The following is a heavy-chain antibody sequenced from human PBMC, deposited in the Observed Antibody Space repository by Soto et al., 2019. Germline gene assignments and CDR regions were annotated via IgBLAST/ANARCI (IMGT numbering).Heavy chain of an antibody. Sequence: ESGGGLVQPGGSLRLSCAASGFTFSSYWMSWVRQAPGKGLEWVANIKQDGSEKYYVDSVKGRFTISRDNAKNSLYLQMNSLRAEDTAVYYCARERYGDYVFDYYYYYYMDVWGKGTTVTVSS. J-gene: IGHJ6*03. V-gene: IGHV3-7*01. CDR1: GFTFSSYW. CDR2: IKQDGSEK. D-gene: IGHD4-17*01. CDR3: ARERYGDYVFDYYYYYYMDV.